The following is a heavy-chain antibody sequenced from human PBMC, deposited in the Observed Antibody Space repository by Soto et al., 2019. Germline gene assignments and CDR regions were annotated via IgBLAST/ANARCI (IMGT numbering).Heavy chain of an antibody. CDR1: GGSISSSIYY. CDR3: ARWADSGIGGLDY. J-gene: IGHJ4*02. V-gene: IGHV4-39*01. Sequence: SETLSLTCTVSGGSISSSIYYWGWIRQPPGKGLEWIGSIYYSGSTYYNPSLKSRVTISVDTSKNQFSLKLSSVTAADTAVYYCARWADSGIGGLDYWGQGTLVTVSS. CDR2: IYYSGST. D-gene: IGHD1-26*01.